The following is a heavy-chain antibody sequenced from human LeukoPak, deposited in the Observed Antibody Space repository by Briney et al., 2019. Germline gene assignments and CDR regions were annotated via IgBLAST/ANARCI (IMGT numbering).Heavy chain of an antibody. Sequence: PGGSLRLSCAASGFDFDEYMMHWVRQVPGKGLEWVSLISWDGGTTNYADSVKGRFTISRDNSKNSLYFLMNDLTAEDTAFYYCARGGYGGVFDYWGQGTLVTVSS. D-gene: IGHD4-23*01. J-gene: IGHJ4*02. CDR1: GFDFDEYM. CDR3: ARGGYGGVFDY. CDR2: ISWDGGTT. V-gene: IGHV3-43D*04.